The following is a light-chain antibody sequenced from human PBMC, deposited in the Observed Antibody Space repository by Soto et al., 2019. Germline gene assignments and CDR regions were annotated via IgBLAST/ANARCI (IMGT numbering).Light chain of an antibody. J-gene: IGKJ2*01. V-gene: IGKV3-20*01. CDR3: QQYTSSSYT. CDR2: GAS. Sequence: EIVLTQSPGTLSLSPGERATLSCRASQSVSSGYLAWYQQKPGQAPKLLMSGASSRATGIPDRFSGSGSGTDFTLTISRLEPEDFAVYYCQQYTSSSYTFGQGTKLEIK. CDR1: QSVSSGY.